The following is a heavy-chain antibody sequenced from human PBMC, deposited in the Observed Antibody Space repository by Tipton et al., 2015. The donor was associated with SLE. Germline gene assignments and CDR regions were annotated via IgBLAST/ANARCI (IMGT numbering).Heavy chain of an antibody. D-gene: IGHD2/OR15-2a*01. V-gene: IGHV4-61*05. CDR2: NYYSGST. CDR1: GDSISSSSYY. CDR3: ASGSDFLWSY. Sequence: TLSLTCTVSGDSISSSSYYWGWIRQPPGKGLEWIGYNYYSGSTNYNPPLKSRVSISVDTSKNQISLKLNSVTAADTAVYYCASGSDFLWSYWGQGTLVTVSS. J-gene: IGHJ4*02.